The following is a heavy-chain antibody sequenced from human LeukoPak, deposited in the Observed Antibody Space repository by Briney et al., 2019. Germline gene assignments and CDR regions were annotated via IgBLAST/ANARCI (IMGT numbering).Heavy chain of an antibody. V-gene: IGHV3-23*01. CDR3: AKGSGINHYHWIDP. CDR1: EFTFSNYA. J-gene: IGHJ5*02. D-gene: IGHD1-14*01. Sequence: GGSLRLSCAASEFTFSNYAMNWVRQAPGKGLEWASGISGGGGSTYYADSVKGRFTISRDNSKNTLYLQMDSLRAEDTALYYCAKGSGINHYHWIDPWGQGTLVTVSS. CDR2: ISGGGGST.